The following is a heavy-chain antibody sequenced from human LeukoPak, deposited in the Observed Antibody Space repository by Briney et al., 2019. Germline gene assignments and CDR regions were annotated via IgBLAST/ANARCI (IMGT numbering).Heavy chain of an antibody. D-gene: IGHD1-1*01. CDR2: ISSSSSYI. Sequence: GGSLRLSCAASGFTFSSYSMNWVRQAPGKGLEWVSSISSSSSYIYYADSVKGRFTISRDNAKNSLYLQMNSLRAEDTAVYYCARDRWAQLERRRGFDPWGQGTLVTVSS. J-gene: IGHJ5*02. CDR3: ARDRWAQLERRRGFDP. V-gene: IGHV3-21*01. CDR1: GFTFSSYS.